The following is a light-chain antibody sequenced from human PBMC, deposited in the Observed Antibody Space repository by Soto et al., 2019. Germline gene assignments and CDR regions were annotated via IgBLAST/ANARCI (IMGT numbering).Light chain of an antibody. CDR2: AAS. V-gene: IGKV1-9*01. J-gene: IGKJ4*01. CDR3: QQLNNYPLT. CDR1: QGISSY. Sequence: DFQLTQSPSFLSASVGDRVTITCRASQGISSYLAWYQQKPGKAPKLLIYAASILQSGVPSRFSGSGSGTEFTLTISSLQPEDFATYYCQQLNNYPLTFGGGTKVEIK.